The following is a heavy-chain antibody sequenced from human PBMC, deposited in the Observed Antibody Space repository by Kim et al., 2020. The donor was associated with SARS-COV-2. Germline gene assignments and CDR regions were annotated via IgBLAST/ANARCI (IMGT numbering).Heavy chain of an antibody. CDR2: IDGSGAYT. D-gene: IGHD6-6*01. J-gene: IGHJ1*01. CDR1: GFTFAGNA. V-gene: IGHV3-23*01. Sequence: GGSLRLSCVASGFTFAGNAVSWVRQAPGKGLQWVSDIDGSGAYTYYADFVEGRFTVSRDNSKKTFYLQLNSLRVEDTAIYYCVGHGSSSGWGQGTLVTVSS. CDR3: VGHGSSSG.